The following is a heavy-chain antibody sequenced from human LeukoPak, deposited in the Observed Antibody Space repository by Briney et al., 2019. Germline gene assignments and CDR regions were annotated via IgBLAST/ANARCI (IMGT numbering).Heavy chain of an antibody. CDR3: ARSREYFDSSGYYPLVDY. J-gene: IGHJ4*02. CDR1: GGPISSSTTYY. V-gene: IGHV4-39*01. Sequence: SETLSLTCTVSGGPISSSTTYYWGWIRQPPGKGLEWIGGVYYSGSTYYNPSLKSRVTISVDTSKNQFSLKLRSVTAADTAVYYCARSREYFDSSGYYPLVDYWGQGTLVTVSS. D-gene: IGHD3-22*01. CDR2: VYYSGST.